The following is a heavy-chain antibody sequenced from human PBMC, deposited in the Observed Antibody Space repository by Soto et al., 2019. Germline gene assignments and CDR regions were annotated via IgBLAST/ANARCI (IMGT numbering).Heavy chain of an antibody. CDR2: IYYSGST. V-gene: IGHV4-59*01. J-gene: IGHJ3*02. Sequence: SETLSLTCTVSGGSISSYYWSWIRQPPGKGLEWIGYIYYSGSTNYNPSLKSRVTISVDTSKNQFSLKLSSVTAADTAVYYCARDQGLQGVNALAFDIWGQGTMVTV. D-gene: IGHD3-16*01. CDR1: GGSISSYY. CDR3: ARDQGLQGVNALAFDI.